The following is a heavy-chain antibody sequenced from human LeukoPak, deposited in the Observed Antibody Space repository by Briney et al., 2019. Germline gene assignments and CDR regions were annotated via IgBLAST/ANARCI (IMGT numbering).Heavy chain of an antibody. Sequence: PGGSLRLSCGASGFTFRNYAMHWVRQAPGKGLEWVAIISFDGSNIQFGDSVKGRFTISRDNAKNSLYLQMNSLRAEDTALYHCAREGDSGSYGYNWFDPWGQGTLVTVSS. CDR1: GFTFRNYA. V-gene: IGHV3-30*03. J-gene: IGHJ5*02. CDR3: AREGDSGSYGYNWFDP. D-gene: IGHD1-26*01. CDR2: ISFDGSNI.